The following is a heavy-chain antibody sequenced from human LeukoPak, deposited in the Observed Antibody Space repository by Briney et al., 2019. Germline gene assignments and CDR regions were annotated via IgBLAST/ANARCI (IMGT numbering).Heavy chain of an antibody. V-gene: IGHV1-69-2*01. CDR2: VDPEDGET. J-gene: IGHJ4*02. CDR1: GYTFTDYY. D-gene: IGHD6-13*01. Sequence: ASVKISCKVSGYTFTDYYMHWVQQAPGKGLEWMGLVDPEDGETIYAEKFQGRVTITADTSTDTAYMELSSLRSEDTAVYYCARGFPAAESYFDYWGQGTLVTVSS. CDR3: ARGFPAAESYFDY.